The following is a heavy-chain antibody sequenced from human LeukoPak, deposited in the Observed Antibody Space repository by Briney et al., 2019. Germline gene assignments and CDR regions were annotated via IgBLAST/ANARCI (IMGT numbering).Heavy chain of an antibody. CDR1: GGSISSSSYY. D-gene: IGHD3-3*01. CDR3: ARWGVVIKRGGTLGSFDY. CDR2: IYYSGST. J-gene: IGHJ4*02. V-gene: IGHV4-39*01. Sequence: PSETLSLTCTVSGGSISSSSYYWGWVRQPPGKGLEWIGSIYYSGSTYYNPSLKSRVTISVDTSKNQFSLKLSSVTAADTAVYYCARWGVVIKRGGTLGSFDYWGQGTLVTVSS.